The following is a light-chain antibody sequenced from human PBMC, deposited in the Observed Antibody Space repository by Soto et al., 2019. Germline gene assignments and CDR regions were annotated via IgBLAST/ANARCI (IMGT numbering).Light chain of an antibody. J-gene: IGKJ1*01. V-gene: IGKV4-1*01. CDR3: QQYYTTPRT. Sequence: DIVRNQSPDSLAVSLGERATINCKSSQSVLYSSNNKNYLAWYQQKPGEPPKLLIYWASTRESGVPDRFSGSESGTDFTLTISSLQAEDVAVYYCQQYYTTPRTLGQGTKVEI. CDR2: WAS. CDR1: QSVLYSSNNKNY.